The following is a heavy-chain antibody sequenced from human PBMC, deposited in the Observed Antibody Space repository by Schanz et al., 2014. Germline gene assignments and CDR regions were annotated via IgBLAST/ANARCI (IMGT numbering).Heavy chain of an antibody. V-gene: IGHV3-23*01. D-gene: IGHD3-10*01. Sequence: VHLLESGGGLVEPGGSLRLSCAASGFTFSSYAMCWVRQAPGKGLEWVSAISGGGGTTYYTDPVKGRFTISRDNSKNTLYLQMNSLQTEDPAVYYCTADLWFGAVWGVWWGQGTLVTVSS. CDR2: ISGGGGTT. CDR1: GFTFSSYA. CDR3: TADLWFGAVWGVW. J-gene: IGHJ4*02.